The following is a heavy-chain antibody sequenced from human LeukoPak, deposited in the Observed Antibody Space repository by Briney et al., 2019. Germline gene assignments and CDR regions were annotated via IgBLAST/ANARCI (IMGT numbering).Heavy chain of an antibody. V-gene: IGHV4-61*01. CDR2: IYYSGTI. CDR1: GGSVSSGSYY. J-gene: IGHJ3*02. CDR3: ARKATTGPTKAAFDI. Sequence: SETLSLTCTVSGGSVSSGSYYWSWIRQPPGKGLEWIGHIYYSGTIYDNPSLRSRVTMSVDTSKNQFSLKLTSVTAVDTAVYYCARKATTGPTKAAFDIWGQGTVVTVSS. D-gene: IGHD4-17*01.